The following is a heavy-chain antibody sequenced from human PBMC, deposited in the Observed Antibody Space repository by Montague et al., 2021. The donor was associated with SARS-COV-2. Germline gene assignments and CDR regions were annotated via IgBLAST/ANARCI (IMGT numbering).Heavy chain of an antibody. CDR1: GGSISSSSYY. Sequence: SETLSLTCTVSGGSISSSSYYWGWIRQPPGKGLEWIGSIYYSGSTYYNPSLKSRVTISVDTSKNQFSLKLSSVTAADTAVYYCARHDAKYGPPLCYFDYWGQGTLVTVSS. J-gene: IGHJ4*02. CDR2: IYYSGST. D-gene: IGHD3-10*01. V-gene: IGHV4-39*01. CDR3: ARHDAKYGPPLCYFDY.